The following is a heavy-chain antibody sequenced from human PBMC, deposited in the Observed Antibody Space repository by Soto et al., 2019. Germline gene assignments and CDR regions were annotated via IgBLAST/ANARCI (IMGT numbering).Heavy chain of an antibody. CDR1: GGIFRAYY. CDR2: INHSGGT. J-gene: IGHJ6*01. V-gene: IGHV4-34*08. CDR3: SRFSGDTVDISAFLED. D-gene: IGHD3-22*01. Sequence: PENFSHTNAVSGGIFRAYYWSGFRQPLGKGMEWIGEINHSGGTSYNPSLKSRVTISVDTSKSQFSLKLTSVTAADRAVYYCSRFSGDTVDISAFLEDWGQGTTVIVS.